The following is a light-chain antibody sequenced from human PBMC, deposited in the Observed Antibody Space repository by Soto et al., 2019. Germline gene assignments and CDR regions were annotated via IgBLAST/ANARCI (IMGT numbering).Light chain of an antibody. J-gene: IGKJ1*01. CDR2: AAS. V-gene: IGKV1-27*01. CDR1: RDITAY. CDR3: QNYDSAPWT. Sequence: DIQMTQSPSSLSASVGDRVTITCRASRDITAYLAWYPQKPGQVPKRLIYAASTLQSGVPSRFTASGSGTDFTLTITGLRPEDFATYYCQNYDSAPWTFGQGTKVEF.